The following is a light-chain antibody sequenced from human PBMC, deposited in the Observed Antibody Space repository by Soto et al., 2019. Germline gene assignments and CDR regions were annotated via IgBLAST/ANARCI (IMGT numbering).Light chain of an antibody. CDR2: SND. CDR1: DSNIGSNG. Sequence: QSVLSQPPSASGTPGQRVTISCSGSDSNIGSNGVNWYQHLPGMAPKLLTHSNDHRPSGVADRFSGSKSGTSASLAISGLQSDDEADYYCAAWDDILNGWVFGGGTQLTVL. CDR3: AAWDDILNGWV. J-gene: IGLJ3*02. V-gene: IGLV1-44*01.